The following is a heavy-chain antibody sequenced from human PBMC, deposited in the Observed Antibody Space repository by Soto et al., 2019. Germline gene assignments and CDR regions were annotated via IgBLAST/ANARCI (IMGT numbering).Heavy chain of an antibody. J-gene: IGHJ6*03. CDR2: IKQDGSEK. D-gene: IGHD1-7*01. CDR1: GFTFSSYW. Sequence: GGSLRLSCAASGFTFSSYWMSWVRQAPGKGLEWVANIKQDGSEKYYVDSVKGRFTISRDNAKNSLYLQMNSLRAEDTAMYYCARDNVQISGTLFGSYYYYYMDVWGKGTTVTVSS. V-gene: IGHV3-7*01. CDR3: ARDNVQISGTLFGSYYYYYMDV.